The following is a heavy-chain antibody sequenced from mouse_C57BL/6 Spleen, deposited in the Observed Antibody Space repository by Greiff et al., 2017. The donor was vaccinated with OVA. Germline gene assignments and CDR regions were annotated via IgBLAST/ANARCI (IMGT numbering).Heavy chain of an antibody. J-gene: IGHJ4*01. CDR1: GYAFSSSW. CDR3: ARGTVHAMDY. Sequence: VQLVESGPELVKPGASVKLSCKASGYAFSSSWMHWVQQRPGKGLEWIGRIYPGDGDTNYNGKFKGKATLTADKSSSTAYMHLSSLTSEDSAVYYCARGTVHAMDYWGQGTSVTVSS. V-gene: IGHV1-82*01. CDR2: IYPGDGDT. D-gene: IGHD3-3*01.